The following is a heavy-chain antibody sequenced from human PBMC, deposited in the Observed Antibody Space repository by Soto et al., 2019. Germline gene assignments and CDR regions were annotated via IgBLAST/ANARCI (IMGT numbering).Heavy chain of an antibody. CDR1: GFTFSSYG. J-gene: IGHJ4*02. D-gene: IGHD1-26*01. V-gene: IGHV3-30*18. Sequence: HPGGSLRLSCAASGFTFSSYGMHWVRQAPGKGLEWVAVISFDGSNPYYADPVKGRFTISRDNSKNTVYLQMDSLRAEDTAVYYCAKILQWDLDYWGQGTLVTVSS. CDR2: ISFDGSNP. CDR3: AKILQWDLDY.